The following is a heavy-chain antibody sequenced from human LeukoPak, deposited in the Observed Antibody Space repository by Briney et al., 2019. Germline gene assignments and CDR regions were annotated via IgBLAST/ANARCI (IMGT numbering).Heavy chain of an antibody. CDR3: GRLRGNDADY. CDR2: IYYSGST. D-gene: IGHD1-1*01. V-gene: IGHV4-39*01. J-gene: IGHJ4*02. Sequence: WIGSIYYSGSTYYNPSLKSRVTISVDTSKNQFSLKVSSVTAADTAVYYCGRLRGNDADYWGQGTLVTVSS.